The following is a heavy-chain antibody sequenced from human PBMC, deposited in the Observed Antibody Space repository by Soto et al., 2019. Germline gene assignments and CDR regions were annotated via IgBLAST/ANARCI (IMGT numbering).Heavy chain of an antibody. D-gene: IGHD2-15*01. V-gene: IGHV1-69*13. J-gene: IGHJ6*02. Sequence: GASVKVSCKVSGGTFSSYAISWVRQAPGQGLEWMGGIIPIFGTANYAQKFQGRVTITADESTSTAYMELSSLRSEDTAVYYCAARELRVVAGYYYYGMDVWGQGTTVTVSS. CDR3: AARELRVVAGYYYYGMDV. CDR1: GGTFSSYA. CDR2: IIPIFGTA.